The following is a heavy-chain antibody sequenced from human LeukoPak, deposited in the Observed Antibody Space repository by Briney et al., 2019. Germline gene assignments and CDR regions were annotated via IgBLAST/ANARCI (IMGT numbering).Heavy chain of an antibody. Sequence: GGSLSLSCAASGFIFSSYAMSWVRQAPGKGLEWFLTISGSGGGTYYADSVKGRFTISRDNSKNTLFLQMNSLRPEDTAIYYCAKDSALGIYSSGWYPFDYWGQGTLVTVSS. J-gene: IGHJ4*02. CDR2: ISGSGGGT. V-gene: IGHV3-23*01. CDR3: AKDSALGIYSSGWYPFDY. D-gene: IGHD6-19*01. CDR1: GFIFSSYA.